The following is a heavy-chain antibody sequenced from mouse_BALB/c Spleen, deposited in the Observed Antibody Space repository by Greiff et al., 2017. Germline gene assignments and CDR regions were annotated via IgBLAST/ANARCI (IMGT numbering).Heavy chain of an antibody. CDR1: GYTFTSYV. CDR2: INPYNDGT. V-gene: IGHV1-14*01. Sequence: VQLKQSGPELVKPGASVKMSCKASGYTFTSYVMHWVKQKPGQGLEWIGYINPYNDGTKYNEKFKGKATLTSDKSSSTAYMELSSLTSEDSAVYYCAREEIYYGYDYAMDYWGQGTSVTVSS. CDR3: AREEIYYGYDYAMDY. J-gene: IGHJ4*01. D-gene: IGHD2-2*01.